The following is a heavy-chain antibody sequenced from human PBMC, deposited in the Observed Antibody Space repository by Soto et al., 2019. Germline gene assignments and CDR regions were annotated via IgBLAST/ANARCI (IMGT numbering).Heavy chain of an antibody. CDR2: INPSGGST. CDR1: GYTFTSYY. J-gene: IGHJ4*02. D-gene: IGHD1-26*01. Sequence: GASVKVSCKASGYTFTSYYMHWVRQAPGQGLEWMGIINPSGGSTSYAQKFQGRVTMTRDTSTSTVYMEPSGLRSEDTAVYYCARARAWDQTTDYWGQGTLVTVSS. CDR3: ARARAWDQTTDY. V-gene: IGHV1-46*01.